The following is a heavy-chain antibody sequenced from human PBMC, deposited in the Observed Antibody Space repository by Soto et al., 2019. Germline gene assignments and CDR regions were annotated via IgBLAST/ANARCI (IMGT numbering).Heavy chain of an antibody. D-gene: IGHD6-6*01. J-gene: IGHJ4*02. CDR1: GFTFNSYA. Sequence: EVRLLESGGGLVQPGGSLRLSCAASGFTFNSYAMSWVRQAPGKGLEWVSVISGSGDSTYYADSVKGRFTISRDNSKNTLSLQMNSLRAEDTAVYYCAKEGGSSSGFDYWGQGTLVTVSS. V-gene: IGHV3-23*01. CDR3: AKEGGSSSGFDY. CDR2: ISGSGDST.